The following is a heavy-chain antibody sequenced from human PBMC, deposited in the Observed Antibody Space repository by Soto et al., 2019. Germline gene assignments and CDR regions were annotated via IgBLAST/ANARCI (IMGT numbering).Heavy chain of an antibody. CDR2: ISSSSSYI. Sequence: PGGSLRLSCAASGFTFSSYSMHWVLQAPGKGLEWVSSISSSSSYIYYADSVKGRFTISRDNAKNSLYLQMNSLRAEDTAVYYCARDAPYPNSSSWYLLLPYYYYYYGMDVWGQGTTVTVSS. V-gene: IGHV3-21*01. CDR3: ARDAPYPNSSSWYLLLPYYYYYYGMDV. D-gene: IGHD6-13*01. CDR1: GFTFSSYS. J-gene: IGHJ6*01.